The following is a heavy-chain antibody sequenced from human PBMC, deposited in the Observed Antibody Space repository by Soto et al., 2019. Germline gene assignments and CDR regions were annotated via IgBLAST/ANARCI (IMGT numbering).Heavy chain of an antibody. CDR2: IYFSGNT. CDR3: ARAFGVITPPIDP. J-gene: IGHJ5*02. D-gene: IGHD3-10*01. CDR1: GASINSGGYY. V-gene: IGHV4-31*03. Sequence: SETLSLTCTVSGASINSGGYYWNWIRQHPGKGLEWIGYIYFSGNTYYNPSLKSRVTISIDTSKNQFSLKLSSVTAADTAVYCCARAFGVITPPIDPWGQGTLVTVSS.